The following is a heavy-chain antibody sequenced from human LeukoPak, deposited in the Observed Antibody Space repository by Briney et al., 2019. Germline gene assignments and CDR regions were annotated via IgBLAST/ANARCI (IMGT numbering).Heavy chain of an antibody. CDR3: ARAYNNYDY. Sequence: ETLSLTCTVSGGSISSSSYYWGWIRQPPGKGLEWVSSISSSSSSIYYADSVKGRFTISRDNAKNSLYLQMNSLRAEDTAVYYCARAYNNYDYWGQGTLVTVSS. D-gene: IGHD4-11*01. CDR2: ISSSSSSI. CDR1: GGSISSSS. V-gene: IGHV3-21*01. J-gene: IGHJ4*02.